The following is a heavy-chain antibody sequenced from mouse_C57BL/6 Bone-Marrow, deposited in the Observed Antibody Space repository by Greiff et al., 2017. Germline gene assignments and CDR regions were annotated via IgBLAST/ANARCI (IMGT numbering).Heavy chain of an antibody. CDR2: INPSSGYT. J-gene: IGHJ4*01. D-gene: IGHD3-1*01. CDR1: GYTFTSYT. CDR3: ARLLGAMDY. V-gene: IGHV1-4*01. Sequence: VMLVESGAELARPGASVKMSCKASGYTFTSYTMHWVKQRPGQGLEWIGYINPSSGYTKYNQKFKDKATLTADKSSSTAYMQLSSLTSEDSAVYYCARLLGAMDYWGQGTSVTVSS.